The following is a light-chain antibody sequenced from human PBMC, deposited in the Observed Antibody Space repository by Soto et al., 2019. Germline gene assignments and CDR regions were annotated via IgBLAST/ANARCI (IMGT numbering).Light chain of an antibody. Sequence: QSALTQPASVSGSPGQSITISCTGPSSDVGGYNYVSWYQQYPGKVPKLMIYEVTNRPSGVSSRFSGSKSGDTASLTISGLQPEDEADYYCSSYTSSSTLVFGTGTKVTVL. CDR3: SSYTSSSTLV. CDR2: EVT. CDR1: SSDVGGYNY. V-gene: IGLV2-14*01. J-gene: IGLJ1*01.